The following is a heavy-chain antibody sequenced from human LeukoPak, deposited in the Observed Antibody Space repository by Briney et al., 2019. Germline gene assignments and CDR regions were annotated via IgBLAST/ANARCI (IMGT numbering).Heavy chain of an antibody. CDR2: INSDGSST. Sequence: GGSLRLSCAASGFTFSSYWMHWVRQAPGKGLVWVSRINSDGSSTSYADSVKGRFTISRDNAKNMLYLQMNSLRAEDTAVYYCARGDYYDSSGYYHPGWYFDYWGQRTLVTVSS. D-gene: IGHD3-22*01. CDR3: ARGDYYDSSGYYHPGWYFDY. J-gene: IGHJ4*02. V-gene: IGHV3-74*01. CDR1: GFTFSSYW.